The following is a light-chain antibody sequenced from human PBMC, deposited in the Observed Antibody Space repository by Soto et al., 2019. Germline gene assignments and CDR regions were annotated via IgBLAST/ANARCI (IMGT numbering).Light chain of an antibody. J-gene: IGKJ1*01. V-gene: IGKV3-11*01. Sequence: EIVLTQSPATLSLSPGERATLSCRASQSVSSYLAWYQQKPGQAPRLLIYDASNTATGIPARFSGSGSGTDSTLTISSLEPEDFAVNYCQQRSNWPRTFGQGTKVEIK. CDR3: QQRSNWPRT. CDR1: QSVSSY. CDR2: DAS.